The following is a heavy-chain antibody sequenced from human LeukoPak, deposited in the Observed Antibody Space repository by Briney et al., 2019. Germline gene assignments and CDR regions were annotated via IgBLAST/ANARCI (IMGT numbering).Heavy chain of an antibody. V-gene: IGHV3-11*04. CDR2: ISSSGSTI. J-gene: IGHJ4*02. CDR3: ARVYYYDSSGYPPPPDY. D-gene: IGHD3-22*01. CDR1: GLTFSDYY. Sequence: GGSLRLSCAASGLTFSDYYMSWIRQAPGKGLEWVSYISSSGSTIYYADSVKGRFTISRDNAKNSLYLQMNSLRAEDTAVYYCARVYYYDSSGYPPPPDYWGQGTLVTVSS.